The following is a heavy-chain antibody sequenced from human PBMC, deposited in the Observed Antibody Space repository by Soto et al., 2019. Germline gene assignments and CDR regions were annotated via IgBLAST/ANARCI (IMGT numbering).Heavy chain of an antibody. CDR2: IKQDGSEK. Sequence: LRLSCAASGFTFSNYWMSWVRQAPGKGLEWVANIKQDGSEKYYVDSVKGRFTISRDNAKNSLFLQMNSLRAEDTAVYFCARDARDYYGSGFDFWGQGTLVTVSS. CDR1: GFTFSNYW. J-gene: IGHJ4*02. V-gene: IGHV3-7*03. D-gene: IGHD3-10*01. CDR3: ARDARDYYGSGFDF.